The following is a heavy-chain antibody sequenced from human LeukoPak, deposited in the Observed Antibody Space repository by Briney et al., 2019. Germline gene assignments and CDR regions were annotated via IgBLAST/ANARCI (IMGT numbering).Heavy chain of an antibody. CDR3: ARDVDCTGGSCYSRR. Sequence: PGGSLRLSCAASGFTFSTDYMSWVRQSPGKGLEWVSVIYSGGGTYYADSVKGRFTISRDSSKNTLYLQMNSLRGEDTAVYYCARDVDCTGGSCYSRRWGQGTLVTVSS. V-gene: IGHV3-66*01. D-gene: IGHD2-15*01. J-gene: IGHJ4*02. CDR2: IYSGGGT. CDR1: GFTFSTDY.